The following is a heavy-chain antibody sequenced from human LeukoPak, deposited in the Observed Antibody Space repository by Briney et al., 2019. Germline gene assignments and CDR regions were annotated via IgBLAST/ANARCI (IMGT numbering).Heavy chain of an antibody. D-gene: IGHD3-22*01. Sequence: PSETLSLTCTVSGGSISSSSYYWGLIRQPPGKWLEWIGSFYYSGSTYYNPSLKSRVTISVDTSKNQFSLKLSSVTAADTAVYYCARSCGITMIVVVGNWFDPWGQGTLVTVSS. CDR3: ARSCGITMIVVVGNWFDP. CDR2: FYYSGST. CDR1: GGSISSSSYY. J-gene: IGHJ5*02. V-gene: IGHV4-39*01.